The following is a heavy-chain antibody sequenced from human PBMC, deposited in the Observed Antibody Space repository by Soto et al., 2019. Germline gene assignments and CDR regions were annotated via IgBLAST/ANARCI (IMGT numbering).Heavy chain of an antibody. CDR2: IIPVVGTT. CDR3: ARGLLYATTYFDY. J-gene: IGHJ4*02. D-gene: IGHD2-8*01. CDR1: GDTFTTNS. Sequence: QVRLVQSGAEVKKHGSSVKVSCKDSGDTFTTNSLNWVRQAPGQGLEWMGGIIPVVGTTKYAQKYQDRVNITGDKSTNTAYMELSSLRSDDTAVYYCARGLLYATTYFDYWGQGTTVTVSS. V-gene: IGHV1-69*06.